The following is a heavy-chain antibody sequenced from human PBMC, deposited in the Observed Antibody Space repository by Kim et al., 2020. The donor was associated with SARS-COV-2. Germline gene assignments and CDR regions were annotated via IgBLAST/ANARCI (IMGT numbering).Heavy chain of an antibody. Sequence: GGSLRLSCAASGFTFDDYAMHWVRQAPGKGLEWVSGISWNSGSIGYADSVKGRFTISRDNAKNSLYLQMNSLRAEDTALYYCAKGDDILTGYYIVAFDIWGQGTMVTVSS. CDR1: GFTFDDYA. J-gene: IGHJ3*02. D-gene: IGHD3-9*01. V-gene: IGHV3-9*01. CDR3: AKGDDILTGYYIVAFDI. CDR2: ISWNSGSI.